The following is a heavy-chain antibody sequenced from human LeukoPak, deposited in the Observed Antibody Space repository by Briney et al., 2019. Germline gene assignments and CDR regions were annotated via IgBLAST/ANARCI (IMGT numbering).Heavy chain of an antibody. D-gene: IGHD6-13*01. CDR3: ARPSVAASRNWFDP. V-gene: IGHV4-34*01. CDR1: GGSFSGYY. Sequence: SETLSLTCAVYGGSFSGYYWSWIRQPPGKGLEWIGEINHSGSTNYNPSLKSRVTISVDTSKNQFFLKLSSVTAADTAVYYCARPSVAASRNWFDPWGQGTLVTVSS. J-gene: IGHJ5*02. CDR2: INHSGST.